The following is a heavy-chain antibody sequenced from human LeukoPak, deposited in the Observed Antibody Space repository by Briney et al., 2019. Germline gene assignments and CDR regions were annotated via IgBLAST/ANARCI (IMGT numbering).Heavy chain of an antibody. V-gene: IGHV4-34*01. J-gene: IGHJ5*02. D-gene: IGHD3-3*01. Sequence: SETLSLTCAVYGGSFSGYYWSWTRQPPGKGLEWIGDNASLKSRVTISVDTSKNQFSLKLSSVTAADTAVYYCARRGSHTIFGVVSSNWFDPWGQGTLVTVSS. CDR3: ARRGSHTIFGVVSSNWFDP. CDR1: GGSFSGYY.